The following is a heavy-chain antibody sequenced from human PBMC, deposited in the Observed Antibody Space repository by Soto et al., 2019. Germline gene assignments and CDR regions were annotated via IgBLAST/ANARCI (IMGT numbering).Heavy chain of an antibody. V-gene: IGHV3-23*01. Sequence: GGSLRLSCAASGFTFSTYAMSWVRQAPGKGLEWVSAISVSGGSTYYADSVKGRFTISRDNSKNTLYLQMNSLRAEDTAVYYCAKGEGCSSTSCLLDYWGQGTLVTVS. CDR1: GFTFSTYA. CDR2: ISVSGGST. CDR3: AKGEGCSSTSCLLDY. J-gene: IGHJ4*02. D-gene: IGHD2-2*01.